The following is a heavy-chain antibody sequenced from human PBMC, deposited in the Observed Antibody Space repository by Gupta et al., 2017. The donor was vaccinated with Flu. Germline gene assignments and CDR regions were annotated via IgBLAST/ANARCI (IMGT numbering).Heavy chain of an antibody. V-gene: IGHV3-49*02. Sequence: SITWVRQAPGKGLEWIGFIRSNNYGGTTQYAASVEGRFTISRDDSKSIAYLQMNSLKDEDTGVYYCTTTFSDFWRGYPTSKHFDDWGQGTLVTVS. D-gene: IGHD3-3*01. CDR3: TTTFSDFWRGYPTSKHFDD. CDR2: IRSNNYGGTT. CDR1: S. J-gene: IGHJ4*02.